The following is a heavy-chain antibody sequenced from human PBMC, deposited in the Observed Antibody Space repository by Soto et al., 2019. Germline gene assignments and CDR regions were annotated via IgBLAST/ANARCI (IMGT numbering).Heavy chain of an antibody. Sequence: SETLSLTCTVSGGSISTYYWSWIRQPPGKGLEWIAYIYYSGSTNYNPSLKSRVTISVDTSKNQFSLRLSSVTAADTAVYYCARDRDSSGWLDYWGQGTLVTVSS. CDR3: ARDRDSSGWLDY. CDR1: GGSISTYY. CDR2: IYYSGST. V-gene: IGHV4-59*01. J-gene: IGHJ4*02. D-gene: IGHD6-19*01.